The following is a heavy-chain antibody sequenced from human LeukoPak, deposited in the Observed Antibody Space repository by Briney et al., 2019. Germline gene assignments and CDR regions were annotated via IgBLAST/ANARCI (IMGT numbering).Heavy chain of an antibody. CDR3: ARTYFDFWSGRNYFDF. CDR1: GFTFSSYS. V-gene: IGHV4-59*01. D-gene: IGHD3-3*01. CDR2: IFYSGSI. J-gene: IGHJ4*01. Sequence: PGGSLRLSCAASGFTFSSYSMNWIRQPPGKGLEWIGYIFYSGSINYNPSLKSRITMSVDTSKNQFSLKVKSVTVADTAVYYCARTYFDFWSGRNYFDFWGHGSLVIVSS.